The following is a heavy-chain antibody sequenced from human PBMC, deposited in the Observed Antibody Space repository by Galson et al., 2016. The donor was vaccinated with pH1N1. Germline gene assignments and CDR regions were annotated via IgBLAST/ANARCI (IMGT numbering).Heavy chain of an antibody. V-gene: IGHV4-39*07. CDR3: ARSIRRTNLLEAFDI. CDR1: GGSVSSRSYY. Sequence: SETLSLTCTVSGGSVSSRSYYWGWIRQPPGKGLEWIGSINYRGSTNDNPSLKSRVTISVDTSKNQFSLKLTSVTAADTAVYYCARSIRRTNLLEAFDIWGPGTMVTVSS. CDR2: INYRGST. J-gene: IGHJ3*02. D-gene: IGHD1-14*01.